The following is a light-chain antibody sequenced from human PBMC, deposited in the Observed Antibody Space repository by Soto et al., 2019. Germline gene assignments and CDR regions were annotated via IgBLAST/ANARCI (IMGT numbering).Light chain of an antibody. J-gene: IGKJ2*01. CDR2: GAS. Sequence: EIVLTQSPGTLSLSPGERATLSCRASQSVSSSFLAWYQQKPGQAPRLLMYGASNRATGIPDRFSGTGSGTDFTLTISRLEPEDFALYYCQQYGSSPYTFGLGTKLQIK. CDR1: QSVSSSF. CDR3: QQYGSSPYT. V-gene: IGKV3-20*01.